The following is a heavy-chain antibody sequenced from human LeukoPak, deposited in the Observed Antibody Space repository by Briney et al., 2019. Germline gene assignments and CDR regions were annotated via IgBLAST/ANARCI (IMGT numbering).Heavy chain of an antibody. V-gene: IGHV3-23*01. J-gene: IGHJ4*02. Sequence: PGGSLRLSCAASGFTFSTDAMSGVGPAPGKGLEWVSAISGSGTSTYSADSVKGRFTIYRDNSKNTLYLQMHSLRVEDTTVYYCAKDASEMATCDYWGQGTLVTVSS. CDR1: GFTFSTDA. D-gene: IGHD5-24*01. CDR2: ISGSGTST. CDR3: AKDASEMATCDY.